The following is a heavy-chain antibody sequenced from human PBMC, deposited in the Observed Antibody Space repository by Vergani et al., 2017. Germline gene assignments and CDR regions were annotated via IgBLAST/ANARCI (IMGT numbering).Heavy chain of an antibody. V-gene: IGHV4-34*01. CDR3: ASATRSLRGPVGGSTTSYYYDGMDV. J-gene: IGHJ6*02. Sequence: QVQLQQWGAGLLKPSETLSLTCAVYGGSFSGYYWSWIRQPPGKGLEWIGEINHSGSTNYNPSLKSRVTISVDTSKNQFSLKLSSVTAADTAVYYCASATRSLRGPVGGSTTSYYYDGMDVWGQGTTVTVSS. CDR2: INHSGST. D-gene: IGHD2-15*01. CDR1: GGSFSGYY.